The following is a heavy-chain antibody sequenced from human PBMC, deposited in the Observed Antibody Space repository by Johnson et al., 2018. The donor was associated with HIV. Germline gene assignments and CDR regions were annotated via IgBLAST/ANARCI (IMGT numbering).Heavy chain of an antibody. CDR3: AREYSSLSQGAFDS. D-gene: IGHD6-6*01. CDR2: ISYDGSNK. J-gene: IGHJ3*02. CDR1: GFTFSSYA. Sequence: MQLVESGGGVVQPGRSLRLSCAASGFTFSSYAMHWVRQAPGKGLEWVAVISYDGSNKYYADSVKGRFTISRDNSKNTLYLQMNSLRAEDTAVYYCAREYSSLSQGAFDSWGQGTMVTVSS. V-gene: IGHV3-30*04.